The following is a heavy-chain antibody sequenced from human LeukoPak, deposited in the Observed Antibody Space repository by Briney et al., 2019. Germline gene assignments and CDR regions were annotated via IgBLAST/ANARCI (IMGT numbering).Heavy chain of an antibody. CDR3: TRVNLRGSQYNWFDP. CDR2: ITPVIGSV. D-gene: IGHD1-26*01. V-gene: IGHV1-69*08. CDR1: GGTFNSHI. J-gene: IGHJ5*02. Sequence: SVKVSCKTSGGTFNSHIFNWVRQAPGQGLEWMGRITPVIGSVKYAQKFQGRMTIFADASTTTAYMELNSLTSEDTAVYFCTRVNLRGSQYNWFDPWGQGTLVTVSS.